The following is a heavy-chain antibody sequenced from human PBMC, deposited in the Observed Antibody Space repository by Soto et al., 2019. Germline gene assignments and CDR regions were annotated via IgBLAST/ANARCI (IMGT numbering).Heavy chain of an antibody. V-gene: IGHV4-34*01. CDR3: ARGPPTFWSGYYCWFDP. D-gene: IGHD3-3*01. CDR2: INHSGST. J-gene: IGHJ5*02. Sequence: SETLSLTCAVYGGSFSGYYWSWIRQPPGKGLEWIGEINHSGSTNYNPSLKSRVTISVDTSKNQFSLKLSSVTAADTAVYYCARGPPTFWSGYYCWFDPWGQGTLVTVSS. CDR1: GGSFSGYY.